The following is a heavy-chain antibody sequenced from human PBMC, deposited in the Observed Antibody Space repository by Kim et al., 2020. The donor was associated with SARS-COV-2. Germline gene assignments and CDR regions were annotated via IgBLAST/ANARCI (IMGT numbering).Heavy chain of an antibody. Sequence: SETLSLTCTVSVGSISSDYWTWIRQPPGKGLEWIGYVYYSGRTRYNPSFRSRVAIFVDPSKSHFSLRLTSVTAADTAVYFCARLPDIAGWPFDSWGQGILVSVSS. J-gene: IGHJ4*02. CDR3: ARLPDIAGWPFDS. CDR2: VYYSGRT. V-gene: IGHV4-59*01. D-gene: IGHD6-19*01. CDR1: VGSISSDY.